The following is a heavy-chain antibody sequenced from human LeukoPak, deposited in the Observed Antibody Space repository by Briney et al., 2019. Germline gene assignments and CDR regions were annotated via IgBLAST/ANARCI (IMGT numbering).Heavy chain of an antibody. CDR2: IYYSGST. J-gene: IGHJ5*02. Sequence: SSETLSLTCTVSGGSISSYYWSWIRQPPGKGLEWIGYIYYSGSTNYNPSLKSRVTISVDTSKNQFSLKLSSVTAADTAVYYCGVMVAAGGWFDPWGQGTLVTVSS. CDR3: GVMVAAGGWFDP. CDR1: GGSISSYY. D-gene: IGHD2-15*01. V-gene: IGHV4-59*08.